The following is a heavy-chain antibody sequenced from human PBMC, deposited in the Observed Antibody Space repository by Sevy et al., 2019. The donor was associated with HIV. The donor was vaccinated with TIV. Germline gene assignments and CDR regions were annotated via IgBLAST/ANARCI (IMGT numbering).Heavy chain of an antibody. CDR2: IYYSGRT. CDR3: ARVRLRVVVPAAMDAYFDY. Sequence: SETLSLTCTVSGGSISSGGYYWSWIRQHPGKGLEWIGYIYYSGRTYYNPSLKSRVTISVDTSKNQFSLKLSSVTAADTAVYYCARVRLRVVVPAAMDAYFDYWGQGTLVTVSS. D-gene: IGHD2-2*01. V-gene: IGHV4-31*03. CDR1: GGSISSGGYY. J-gene: IGHJ4*02.